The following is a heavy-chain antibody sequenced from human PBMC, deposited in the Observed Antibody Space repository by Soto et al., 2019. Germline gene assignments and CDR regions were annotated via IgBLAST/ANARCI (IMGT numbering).Heavy chain of an antibody. J-gene: IGHJ3*01. Sequence: SVKVSCKAFGYNFTGYHMPWVRQAPGQGLQWMGWSNPNSVGTNYAEKIQGRVTMTRDTSISTAYMEVSRLRSDDTAVYYCARDRRFYDSGTYDIANDAFDVWGQGTMVTVSS. CDR1: GYNFTGYH. V-gene: IGHV1-2*02. CDR3: ARDRRFYDSGTYDIANDAFDV. D-gene: IGHD3-22*01. CDR2: SNPNSVGT.